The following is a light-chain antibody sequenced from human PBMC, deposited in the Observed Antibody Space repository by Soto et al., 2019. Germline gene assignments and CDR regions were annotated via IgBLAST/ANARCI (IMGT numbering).Light chain of an antibody. Sequence: EIVLTQSPDTLSLSPGDRATLSCRASHIVTSNYLAWCQQKPGQAPRLLFFGASIRATGIPDRFSGSGSGTDFTLTISRLEPEDSAVYHCQQYGSSPTTFGQGTKVDIK. CDR2: GAS. V-gene: IGKV3-20*01. J-gene: IGKJ1*01. CDR3: QQYGSSPTT. CDR1: HIVTSNY.